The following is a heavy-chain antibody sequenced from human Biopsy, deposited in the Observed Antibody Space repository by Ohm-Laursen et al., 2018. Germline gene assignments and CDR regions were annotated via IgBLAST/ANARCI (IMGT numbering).Heavy chain of an antibody. Sequence: SDTLSLTCSVSGGSISSRNHYWGWLRQPPGKGLEWIGHVYYSGSTFHNSSLESRVTVSVDTSKNQFHLRLTSMSASDTAVYYCARHSLDDFWSGAHYYFDYWGLGTLVTVSS. CDR1: GGSISSRNHY. CDR3: ARHSLDDFWSGAHYYFDY. V-gene: IGHV4-39*01. D-gene: IGHD3-3*01. J-gene: IGHJ4*02. CDR2: VYYSGST.